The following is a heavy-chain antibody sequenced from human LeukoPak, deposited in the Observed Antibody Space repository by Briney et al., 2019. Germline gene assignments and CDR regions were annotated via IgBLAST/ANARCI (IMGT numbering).Heavy chain of an antibody. Sequence: PGGSLRLSCATSGFTFNRFGMHWVRQAPGKGLEYVSGISGNGGSTYYADSVKGRFTISRDNSKNTLFLQLSSLRDEDTAVYYCVKERTSGWYDFDFWGQGTLVTVSS. CDR3: VKERTSGWYDFDF. CDR1: GFTFNRFG. D-gene: IGHD6-19*01. V-gene: IGHV3-64D*06. CDR2: ISGNGGST. J-gene: IGHJ4*02.